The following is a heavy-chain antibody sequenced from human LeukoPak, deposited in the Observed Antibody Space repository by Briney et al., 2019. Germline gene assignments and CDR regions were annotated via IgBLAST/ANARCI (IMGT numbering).Heavy chain of an antibody. CDR1: GFTFSSYW. D-gene: IGHD3-16*01. V-gene: IGHV3-74*01. J-gene: IGHJ4*02. CDR3: ARGSNGGAFDY. CDR2: INSDGSST. Sequence: PGGSLRLSCAASGFTFSSYWMHWVRRAPGKGLVWVSRINSDGSSTTYADSVKGRFTISRDNAKNTLYLQMNSLRAEDTAMYYCARGSNGGAFDYWGQGTLVTVSS.